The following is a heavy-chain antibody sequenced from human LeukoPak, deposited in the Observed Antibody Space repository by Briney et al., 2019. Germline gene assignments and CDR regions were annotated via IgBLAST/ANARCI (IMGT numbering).Heavy chain of an antibody. J-gene: IGHJ3*02. V-gene: IGHV4-31*03. CDR1: GGSISSGGYY. CDR3: ARDPDSSSWPPGI. CDR2: IYYSGST. Sequence: PSQTLSLTCTVSGGSISSGGYYWSWLRQHPGKGLEWIGYIYYSGSTYYNPSLKSRVTISVDTSKNQFSLKLSSVTAADTAVYYCARDPDSSSWPPGIWGQGTMVTVSS. D-gene: IGHD6-13*01.